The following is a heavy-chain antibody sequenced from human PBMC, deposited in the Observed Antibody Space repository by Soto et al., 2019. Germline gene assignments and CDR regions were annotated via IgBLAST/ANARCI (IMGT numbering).Heavy chain of an antibody. V-gene: IGHV3-7*01. CDR1: GFTFSNYW. CDR3: ARDPYETGVDYDSSRFDY. Sequence: EVQLVESGGGLVQPGGSLRLSCAASGFTFSNYWMAWVRQAPGKGLEWVANIEQDGSEKNYVDSVKGRFTISRDNAKNSMYLQMNSLRAEDTAVYYCARDPYETGVDYDSSRFDYWGQGTLVTVSS. J-gene: IGHJ4*02. D-gene: IGHD3-22*01. CDR2: IEQDGSEK.